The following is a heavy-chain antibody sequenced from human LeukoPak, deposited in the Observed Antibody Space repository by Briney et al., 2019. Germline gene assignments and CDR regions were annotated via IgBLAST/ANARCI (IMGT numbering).Heavy chain of an antibody. CDR3: ASIGERYLQTEHYFHH. CDR2: ISYDESNK. CDR1: GFTFSDYA. V-gene: IGHV3-30*04. J-gene: IGHJ1*01. Sequence: PGGSLRLSCAASGFTFSDYAMHWVRQAPGKGLEWVAIISYDESNKYYADSVKDRFTISRDNSKNTLYLQMNSLRAGDTAVYYCASIGERYLQTEHYFHHWGQGTLVTVSS. D-gene: IGHD3-3*01.